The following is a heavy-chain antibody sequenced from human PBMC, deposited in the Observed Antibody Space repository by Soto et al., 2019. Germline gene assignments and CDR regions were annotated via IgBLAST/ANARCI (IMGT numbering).Heavy chain of an antibody. V-gene: IGHV3-9*01. CDR2: ISWNGGSI. Sequence: GGSLRLSCAASGFTFDDYAMHWVRQAPGKGLEWVSGISWNGGSIGYADSVKGRFTISRDNSKNTLYLQMNSLRAEDTAVYYCAKDQGSSWYEIDYWGQGTLVTGSS. CDR3: AKDQGSSWYEIDY. D-gene: IGHD6-13*01. J-gene: IGHJ4*02. CDR1: GFTFDDYA.